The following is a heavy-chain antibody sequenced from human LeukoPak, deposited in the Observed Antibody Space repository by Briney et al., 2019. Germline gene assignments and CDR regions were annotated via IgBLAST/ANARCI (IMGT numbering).Heavy chain of an antibody. J-gene: IGHJ4*02. V-gene: IGHV3-21*01. D-gene: IGHD6-19*01. CDR1: GFTFSSYS. CDR2: ISSSSSYI. CDR3: ARVGYSSGWYLIKVDYFDY. Sequence: PGGSLRLSCAASGFTFSSYSMNWVRQAPGKGLEWVSSISSSSSYIYYADSVKGRFTISRDNAKNTLYLQMNTLRAEDTAVYYCARVGYSSGWYLIKVDYFDYWGQGTLVTVSS.